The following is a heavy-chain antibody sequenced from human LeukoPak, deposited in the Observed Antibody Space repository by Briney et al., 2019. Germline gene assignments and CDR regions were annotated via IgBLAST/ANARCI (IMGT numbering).Heavy chain of an antibody. V-gene: IGHV3-7*04. J-gene: IGHJ4*02. CDR2: IKPDGSEK. Sequence: PGGSLRLSCAGSGLTFSTYWMTWDRQAPGKGLEWVANIKPDGSEKAYVDSVKGRFTISRDNAKNSLYLQMNSLRVEDTAVYYCARDDYGWGSHPYWGQGTLVTVSS. CDR3: ARDDYGWGSHPY. CDR1: GLTFSTYW. D-gene: IGHD3-10*01.